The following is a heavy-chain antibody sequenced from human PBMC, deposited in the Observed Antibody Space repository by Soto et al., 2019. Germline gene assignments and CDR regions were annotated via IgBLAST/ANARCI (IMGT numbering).Heavy chain of an antibody. V-gene: IGHV1-2*04. J-gene: IGHJ3*02. CDR3: ARGEYDYIWGSYRSDAFDI. D-gene: IGHD3-16*02. CDR1: GYTFTGYY. Sequence: ASVKVSCKASGYTFTGYYMHWVRQAPGQGLEWMGWINPNSGGTNYAQKFQGWVTMTRDTSISTAYMELSRLRSDDTAVYYCARGEYDYIWGSYRSDAFDIWGQGTRVTVSS. CDR2: INPNSGGT.